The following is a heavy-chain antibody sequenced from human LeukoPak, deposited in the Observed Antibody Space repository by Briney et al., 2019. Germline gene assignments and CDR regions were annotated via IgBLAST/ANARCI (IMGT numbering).Heavy chain of an antibody. J-gene: IGHJ3*02. CDR3: ASRVDSPAVASSFDI. V-gene: IGHV5-51*01. Sequence: GESLKISCKGSGYSFTSYWIGWVRQMPGKGLEWMGIIYPGDSDTRYSPSFQGQVTISADKSISTAYLQWSSLKASDTAMYYCASRVDSPAVASSFDIWGQGTMVTVSS. D-gene: IGHD6-19*01. CDR1: GYSFTSYW. CDR2: IYPGDSDT.